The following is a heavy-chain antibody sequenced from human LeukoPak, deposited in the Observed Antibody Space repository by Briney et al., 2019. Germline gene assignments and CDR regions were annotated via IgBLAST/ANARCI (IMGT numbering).Heavy chain of an antibody. CDR2: IYHSGST. CDR3: ARAPRYGSGSYLDH. V-gene: IGHV4-30-2*01. Sequence: PSETLSLTCTVSGGSISSGGYYWSWIRQPPGKGLEWIGYIYHSGSTYYNPSLKSRVTISVDRSKNQFSLKLSSVTAADTAVYYCARAPRYGSGSYLDHWGQGTLVTVSS. J-gene: IGHJ4*02. CDR1: GGSISSGGYY. D-gene: IGHD3-10*01.